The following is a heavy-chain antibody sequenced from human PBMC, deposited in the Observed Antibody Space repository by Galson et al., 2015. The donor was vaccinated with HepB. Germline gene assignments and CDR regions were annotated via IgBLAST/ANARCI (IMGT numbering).Heavy chain of an antibody. CDR2: TYYRSKWYN. V-gene: IGHV6-1*01. CDR1: GDSVSSNSAA. CDR3: ARVARGCFDL. Sequence: CAISGDSVSSNSAAWNWIRQSSSRGLEWLGRTYYRSKWYNDYAESVKSRITINPDTSKNQFSLQLSSVTPEDTAVYYCARVARGCFDLWGRGTLVTVSS. D-gene: IGHD6-19*01. J-gene: IGHJ2*01.